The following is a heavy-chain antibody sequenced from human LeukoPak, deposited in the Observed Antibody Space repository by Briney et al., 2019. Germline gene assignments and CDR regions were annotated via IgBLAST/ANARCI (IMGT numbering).Heavy chain of an antibody. CDR2: TDPIGGST. V-gene: IGHV1-46*01. Sequence: VASVKVPCKASGYTFTNYYIHWVRQAPGQGLEWMGITDPIGGSTNYAQKFQGRVTMTRDTSTSTVYMELSSLRSEDSAVYYCARWPTTYLDYWGQGTLVTVSS. CDR3: ARWPTTYLDY. J-gene: IGHJ4*02. CDR1: GYTFTNYY. D-gene: IGHD1-1*01.